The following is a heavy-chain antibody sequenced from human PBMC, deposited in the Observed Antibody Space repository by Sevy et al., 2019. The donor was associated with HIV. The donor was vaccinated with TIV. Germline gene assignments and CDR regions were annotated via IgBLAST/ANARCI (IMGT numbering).Heavy chain of an antibody. D-gene: IGHD3-10*01. CDR1: GFTFSNAW. Sequence: GGSLRLSCAASGFTFSNAWMSWVRQAPGKGLEWVGRIKSKTDGGTTDYAAPVKGRFTISRDDSKNTLYLQMNSLKTEETAVYYCTTDHNGSGSYTVQGSFDPWGQGTLVTVS. V-gene: IGHV3-15*01. CDR3: TTDHNGSGSYTVQGSFDP. CDR2: IKSKTDGGTT. J-gene: IGHJ5*02.